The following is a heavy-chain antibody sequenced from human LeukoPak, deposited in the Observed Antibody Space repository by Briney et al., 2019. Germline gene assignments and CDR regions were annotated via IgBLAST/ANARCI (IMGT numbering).Heavy chain of an antibody. CDR3: ATDGAGFDT. Sequence: GGSLRLSCAASGFTFNDYYMSWIRQAPGKGLEWLSYINMGGTNTYYADSVKRRFIISRHNAKKSLYLEMNTLRAEDTAVYYCATDGAGFDTWGQGVLVTVSS. J-gene: IGHJ5*02. CDR2: INMGGTNT. CDR1: GFTFNDYY. V-gene: IGHV3-11*01.